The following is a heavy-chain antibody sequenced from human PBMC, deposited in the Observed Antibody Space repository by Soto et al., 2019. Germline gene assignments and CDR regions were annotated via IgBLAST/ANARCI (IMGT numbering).Heavy chain of an antibody. Sequence: QVQLQQWGAGLLKPSETLSLTCAVYGGSFSGYYWSWIRQPPGKGLEWIGEINHSGSTNYNPSLKRRVTISVDTCKNQFSLKLSSVTAADAAVYYCASRYLLFDTWGQGTLVTVSS. CDR3: ASRYLLFDT. CDR1: GGSFSGYY. J-gene: IGHJ5*02. CDR2: INHSGST. D-gene: IGHD1-20*01. V-gene: IGHV4-34*01.